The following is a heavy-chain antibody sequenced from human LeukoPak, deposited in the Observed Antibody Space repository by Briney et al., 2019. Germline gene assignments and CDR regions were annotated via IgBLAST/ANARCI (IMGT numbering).Heavy chain of an antibody. D-gene: IGHD3-10*01. Sequence: SETLSLTCAVYGGSFNGYYWSWIRQPPGKGLEWIGEINHSGSTNYNPSLKSRVTISVDTSKNQFSLKLSSVTAADTAVYYCARGRVWGLVRGVKYDYWGQGTLVTISS. J-gene: IGHJ4*02. CDR3: ARGRVWGLVRGVKYDY. CDR1: GGSFNGYY. V-gene: IGHV4-34*01. CDR2: INHSGST.